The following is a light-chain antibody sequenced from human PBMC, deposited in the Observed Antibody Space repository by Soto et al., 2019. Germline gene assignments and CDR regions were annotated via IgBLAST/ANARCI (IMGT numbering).Light chain of an antibody. Sequence: ETVMTQSPVTLSVSPGERGTLSCRASQSVSNSLAWYQQRPGQAPRLLIYDASTRATGIPGRFSGSGSGTEFTLTISSLQSEDFAVYFCQQYDDWPPYTFGQGTKVDIK. J-gene: IGKJ2*01. CDR1: QSVSNS. CDR2: DAS. V-gene: IGKV3-15*01. CDR3: QQYDDWPPYT.